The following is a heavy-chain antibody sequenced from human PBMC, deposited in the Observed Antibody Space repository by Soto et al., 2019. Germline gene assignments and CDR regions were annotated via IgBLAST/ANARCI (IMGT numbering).Heavy chain of an antibody. D-gene: IGHD2-2*01. CDR1: GGSISSYY. V-gene: IGHV4-59*08. J-gene: IGHJ6*02. Sequence: SETLSLTCTVSGGSISSYYWSWIRQPPGKGLEWIGYIYYSGSTNYNPSLKSRVTISVDTSKNQFSLKLCSVAAADTAAYYCARLGCSSTTCYDSNYYYYAIDVWSQRTTVTASS. CDR3: ARLGCSSTTCYDSNYYYYAIDV. CDR2: IYYSGST.